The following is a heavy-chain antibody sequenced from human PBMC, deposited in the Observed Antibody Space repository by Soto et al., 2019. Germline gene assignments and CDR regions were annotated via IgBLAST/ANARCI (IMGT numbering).Heavy chain of an antibody. D-gene: IGHD3-3*01. V-gene: IGHV3-33*01. CDR3: ARVGGTYYDFWSGYYIYYYYGMDV. J-gene: IGHJ6*02. CDR2: IWYDGSNK. CDR1: GFTFSSYG. Sequence: QVQLVESGGGVVQPGRSLRLSCAASGFTFSSYGMHWVRQAPGKGLEWVAVIWYDGSNKYYADSVKGRFTISRDNSKNTLYLQMNSLRAEDTAVYYCARVGGTYYDFWSGYYIYYYYGMDVWGQGTTVTVSS.